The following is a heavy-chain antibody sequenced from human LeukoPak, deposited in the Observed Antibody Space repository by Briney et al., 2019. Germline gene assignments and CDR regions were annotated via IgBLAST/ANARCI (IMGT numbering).Heavy chain of an antibody. CDR1: GFTFSSYS. V-gene: IGHV3-48*02. Sequence: GGSLRLSCAASGFTFSSYSMNWVRQAPGKGLEWVSYISSSSSTIYYADSVKGRFTISRDNAKNSLYLQMNSLRDEDTAVYYCAREAIFGVVFHHGGFDYWGQGTLVTVSS. J-gene: IGHJ4*02. CDR2: ISSSSSTI. D-gene: IGHD3-3*01. CDR3: AREAIFGVVFHHGGFDY.